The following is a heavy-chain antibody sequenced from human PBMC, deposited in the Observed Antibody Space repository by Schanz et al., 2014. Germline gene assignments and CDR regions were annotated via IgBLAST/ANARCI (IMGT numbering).Heavy chain of an antibody. CDR3: VGIHVAVAEAFY. CDR2: ISGSGVIT. D-gene: IGHD6-19*01. Sequence: LVESGGGLVQPGGSLRLSCATSGFTFSTYAMSWVRQAPGKGLEWVSGISGSGVITYYEDSVEGRFTISRDNAKNTLYLQMNSLRPEDTALYYCVGIHVAVAEAFYWGQGALVIVS. V-gene: IGHV3-23*04. CDR1: GFTFSTYA. J-gene: IGHJ4*02.